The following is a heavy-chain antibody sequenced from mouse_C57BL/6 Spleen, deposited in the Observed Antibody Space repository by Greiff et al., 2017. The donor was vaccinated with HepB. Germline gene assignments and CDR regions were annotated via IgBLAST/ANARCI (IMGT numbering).Heavy chain of an antibody. CDR1: GFTFSSYA. CDR2: ISSGGDYI. J-gene: IGHJ4*01. V-gene: IGHV5-9-1*02. D-gene: IGHD1-1*01. Sequence: EVKLVESGEGLVKPGGSLKLSCAASGFTFSSYAMSWVRQTPEKRLEWVAYISSGGDYIYYADTVKGRFTISRDNARNTLYLQMSSLKSEDTAMYYCTRGGAVVAPYAMDYWGQGTSVTVSS. CDR3: TRGGAVVAPYAMDY.